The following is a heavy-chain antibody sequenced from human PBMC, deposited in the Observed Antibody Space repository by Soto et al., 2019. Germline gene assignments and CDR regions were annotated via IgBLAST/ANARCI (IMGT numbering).Heavy chain of an antibody. CDR2: IYYRGNT. V-gene: IGHV4-39*01. CDR3: AGGGVIGTIFGVATLDV. Sequence: SETLSLTCSVSGDSINSDKYYWGWIRQPPGKGLEWIGSIYYRGNTYYNPSLQTRVTISLDKSKSQFSLRLNSVTAADTAVYYCAGGGVIGTIFGVATLDVWGQGTTVTVSS. J-gene: IGHJ6*02. D-gene: IGHD3-3*01. CDR1: GDSINSDKYY.